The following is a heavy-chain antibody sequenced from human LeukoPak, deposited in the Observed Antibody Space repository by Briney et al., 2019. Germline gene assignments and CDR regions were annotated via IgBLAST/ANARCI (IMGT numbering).Heavy chain of an antibody. D-gene: IGHD2-15*01. J-gene: IGHJ5*02. CDR1: GGSISSSSYY. CDR3: AHSPYCSGGSCYSDNWFDP. CDR2: IYWDNDK. V-gene: IGHV2-5*02. Sequence: TLSLTCTVSGGSISSSSYYWGWIRQPPGKGLEWLALIYWDNDKRYSPSLKSRLTITKDTSKNQVVLTMTNMDPVDTATYYCAHSPYCSGGSCYSDNWFDPWGQGTLVTVSS.